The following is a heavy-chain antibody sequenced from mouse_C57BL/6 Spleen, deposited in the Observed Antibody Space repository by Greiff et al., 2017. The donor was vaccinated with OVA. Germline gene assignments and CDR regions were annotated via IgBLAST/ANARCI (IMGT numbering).Heavy chain of an antibody. CDR2: ISYDGSN. CDR1: GYSITSGYY. D-gene: IGHD3-1*01. J-gene: IGHJ4*01. CDR3: ARGGGPRAMDY. Sequence: VQLKESGPGLVKPSQSLSLTCSVTGYSITSGYYWNWIRQFPGNKLEWMGYISYDGSNNYNPSLKNRISITRDTSKNQFFLKLNSVTTEDTATYYCARGGGPRAMDYWGQGTSVTVSS. V-gene: IGHV3-6*01.